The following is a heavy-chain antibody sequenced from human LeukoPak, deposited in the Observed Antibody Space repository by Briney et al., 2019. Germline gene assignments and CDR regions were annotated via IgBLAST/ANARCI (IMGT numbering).Heavy chain of an antibody. D-gene: IGHD3-10*01. V-gene: IGHV1-18*01. CDR2: ISGDNGKT. CDR3: VRDSGRNYYGSGSYYRYYYYYGMDV. J-gene: IGHJ6*02. CDR1: GYTFTSYG. Sequence: ASVKVSCKASGYTFTSYGISWVRQAPGQGLEWMGWISGDNGKTNYEENLGGRVTMTKDTSTSTVHMELRSLKSDDTAVYYCVRDSGRNYYGSGSYYRYYYYYGMDVWGQGTTVTVSS.